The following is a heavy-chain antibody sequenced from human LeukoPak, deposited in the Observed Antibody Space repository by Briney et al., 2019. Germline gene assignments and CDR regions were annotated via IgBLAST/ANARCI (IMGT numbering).Heavy chain of an antibody. V-gene: IGHV3-23*01. J-gene: IGHJ6*02. CDR1: GFTFDNYA. D-gene: IGHD3-9*01. Sequence: GGSLRLSCAASGFTFDNYAMNWVRQAPGKGLEWVSAISGTGSRIYYADSVKGRFIISRDNSKNTFYLQMNSLRAEDAALYHCAKDLDDILGGYWGMDAWGQGTTVTVSS. CDR2: ISGTGSRI. CDR3: AKDLDDILGGYWGMDA.